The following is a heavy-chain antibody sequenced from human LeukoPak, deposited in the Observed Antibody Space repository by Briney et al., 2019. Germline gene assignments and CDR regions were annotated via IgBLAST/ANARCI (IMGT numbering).Heavy chain of an antibody. CDR2: IYHSGST. CDR1: GYSISSGYY. J-gene: IGHJ4*02. V-gene: IGHV4-38-2*02. Sequence: SETLSLTCTVSGYSISSGYYWGWIRQPPGKGLEWIGSIYHSGSTNYNPSLKSRVTISVDTSKNQFSLKLSSVTAADTAVYFCARGFRGDNFDYWGQGTLVTVSS. D-gene: IGHD7-27*01. CDR3: ARGFRGDNFDY.